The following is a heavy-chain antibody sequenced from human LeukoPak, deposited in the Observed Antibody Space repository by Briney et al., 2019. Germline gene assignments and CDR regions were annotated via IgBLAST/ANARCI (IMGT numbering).Heavy chain of an antibody. Sequence: GGSLRLSGAASGFTFSNYAMSWVRQAPGKGLEWVSAISGSGKDTSYADSVKGRFTISRDNSKNTLYLQMNSLRAEDTAVYYCAKSVDILTMDVWGQGTTVIVSS. CDR2: ISGSGKDT. J-gene: IGHJ6*02. D-gene: IGHD3-9*01. CDR1: GFTFSNYA. V-gene: IGHV3-23*01. CDR3: AKSVDILTMDV.